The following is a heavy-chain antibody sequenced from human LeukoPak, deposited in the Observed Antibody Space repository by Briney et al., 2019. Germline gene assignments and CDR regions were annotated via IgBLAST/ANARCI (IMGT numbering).Heavy chain of an antibody. D-gene: IGHD2-15*01. Sequence: GGSLRLSCEASGFTFSRYGMRWVRQAPGKGLEWVSAIRGSGGSTYYADSVKGRFTISRDNSKNTLYLQMNSLRAEDTAVYYCAKSLLRYYMDVWGKGTTVTISS. CDR1: GFTFSRYG. J-gene: IGHJ6*03. V-gene: IGHV3-23*01. CDR3: AKSLLRYYMDV. CDR2: IRGSGGST.